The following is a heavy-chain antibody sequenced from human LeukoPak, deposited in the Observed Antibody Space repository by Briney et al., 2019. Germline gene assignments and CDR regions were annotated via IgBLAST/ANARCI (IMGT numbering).Heavy chain of an antibody. CDR1: GLTFTSYW. D-gene: IGHD3-10*01. Sequence: QTGGSLRLSCAASGLTFTSYWMNWVRQAPGKGLEWVASIKQDGSETYSVDSVKGRFTISRDNAKNSLYLQMNSLRAEDTGEYYCGRGDSGWGGGDAFHIWGQGTMVTVSS. CDR3: GRGDSGWGGGDAFHI. J-gene: IGHJ3*02. CDR2: IKQDGSET. V-gene: IGHV3-7*01.